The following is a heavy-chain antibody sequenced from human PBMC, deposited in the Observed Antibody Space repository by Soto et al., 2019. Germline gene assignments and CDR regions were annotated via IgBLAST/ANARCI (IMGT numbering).Heavy chain of an antibody. D-gene: IGHD2-15*01. CDR3: AKAPVICSGGSCYSGGLGWFDP. J-gene: IGHJ5*02. Sequence: EVQLLESGGGLVQPGGSLRLSCAASGFTFSSYAMSWVRQAPGKGLEWVSAISGRGGSTYYADSVKGRCTISRDNSKNTLDLQMNSLRAEDTAVYYCAKAPVICSGGSCYSGGLGWFDPWCQGTLVTVSS. CDR2: ISGRGGST. V-gene: IGHV3-23*01. CDR1: GFTFSSYA.